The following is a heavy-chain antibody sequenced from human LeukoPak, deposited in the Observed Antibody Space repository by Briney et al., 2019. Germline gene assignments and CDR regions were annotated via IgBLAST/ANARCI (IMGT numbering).Heavy chain of an antibody. J-gene: IGHJ3*02. Sequence: PGGSLRLSCAASGFTFSSYGMHWVRQAPGKGLEWVAFIRYDGSNKYYADSVKGRFTISRDNSKNTLYLQMNSLRAEDTAVYQCAKGRYYHDNSDAFEIWGQGTMVTVSS. CDR2: IRYDGSNK. D-gene: IGHD3-22*01. V-gene: IGHV3-30*02. CDR1: GFTFSSYG. CDR3: AKGRYYHDNSDAFEI.